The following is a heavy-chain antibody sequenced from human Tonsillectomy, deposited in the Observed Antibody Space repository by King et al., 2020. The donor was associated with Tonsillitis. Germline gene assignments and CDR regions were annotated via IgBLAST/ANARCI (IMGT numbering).Heavy chain of an antibody. Sequence: VQLVESGGGLVKPGGSLRLSCAASGFSFSRFTMHWVRQAPGKGLEWVSSISSGSSYINYADSVKGRFTISRDNAKNSLSLQVNSLRAEDTAVYYCVRVTYYSLTDYYIVYFDYWGQGTLVTVSS. J-gene: IGHJ4*02. V-gene: IGHV3-21*06. D-gene: IGHD3-9*01. CDR3: VRVTYYSLTDYYIVYFDY. CDR1: GFSFSRFT. CDR2: ISSGSSYI.